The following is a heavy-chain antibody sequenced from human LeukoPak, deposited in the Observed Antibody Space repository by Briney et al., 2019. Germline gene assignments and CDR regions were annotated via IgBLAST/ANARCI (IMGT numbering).Heavy chain of an antibody. Sequence: SLRLSCAASGFTFYDYTMDWGPPAPGEGLGWGSGISCNRGSIAYADSGKGRFTIARDNAKSSLYLEMNSLRAEDTALYYCAKDSLRVTRGDDYGGMDVWGQGTTVTVSS. V-gene: IGHV3-9*01. CDR2: ISCNRGSI. J-gene: IGHJ6*02. CDR1: GFTFYDYT. D-gene: IGHD4/OR15-4a*01. CDR3: AKDSLRVTRGDDYGGMDV.